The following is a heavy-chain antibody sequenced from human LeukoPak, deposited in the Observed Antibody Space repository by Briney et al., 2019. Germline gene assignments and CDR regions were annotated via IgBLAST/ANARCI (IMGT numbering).Heavy chain of an antibody. J-gene: IGHJ3*01. V-gene: IGHV3-23*01. Sequence: PGGSLRLSCAASGFAFSTYAMNWVRQAPGKGLEWVSVISGSGGSIYYADSVKGRFTISKDKAKNTMDLQMNSLRAEDTAVYYCAREVYSYSWYPHRGGFDFLGQGTMVTVSS. CDR3: AREVYSYSWYPHRGGFDF. CDR1: GFAFSTYA. D-gene: IGHD6-13*01. CDR2: ISGSGGSI.